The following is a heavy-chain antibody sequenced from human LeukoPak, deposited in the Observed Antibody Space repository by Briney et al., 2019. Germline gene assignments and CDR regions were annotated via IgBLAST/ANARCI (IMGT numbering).Heavy chain of an antibody. V-gene: IGHV1-18*01. CDR3: ARATLSDYYFNY. Sequence: ASVKVSCKASGYTFSIYGITWVRQAPGQGLEWMGWISAYNGYTNYAQKFQGRVTMTTDTSTNTAYMELRSLRSEDTAVYFCARATLSDYYFNYWGQGTLVTVSS. CDR1: GYTFSIYG. J-gene: IGHJ4*02. CDR2: ISAYNGYT.